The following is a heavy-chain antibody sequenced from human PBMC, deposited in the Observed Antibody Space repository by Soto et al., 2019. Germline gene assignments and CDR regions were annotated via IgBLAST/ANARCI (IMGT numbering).Heavy chain of an antibody. CDR1: GYSFTNYW. J-gene: IGHJ5*02. Sequence: PGESLKISCKGSGYSFTNYWIGWVRQMPGKGLEWMGIIYPGDSDTRYSPSFQGQVTISADKSISTAYLQWSSLKASDTAMYYCASTSIAAAGKDYNWFDPWGQGTLVTV. CDR3: ASTSIAAAGKDYNWFDP. V-gene: IGHV5-51*01. CDR2: IYPGDSDT. D-gene: IGHD6-13*01.